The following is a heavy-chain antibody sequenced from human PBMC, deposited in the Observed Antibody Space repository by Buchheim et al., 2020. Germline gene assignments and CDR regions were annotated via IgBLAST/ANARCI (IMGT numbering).Heavy chain of an antibody. CDR2: IKQDGSEK. D-gene: IGHD6-13*01. V-gene: IGHV3-7*01. CDR3: ARAWYSSSWYGWFDP. J-gene: IGHJ5*02. Sequence: EVQLVESGGGLVQPGGSLRLSCAASGFTFSSYWMSWVRQAPGKGLEWVANIKQDGSEKYYVDSVKGRFTISRDNAKHSLYLQMNSLRAEDTAVYYCARAWYSSSWYGWFDPWGQGTL. CDR1: GFTFSSYW.